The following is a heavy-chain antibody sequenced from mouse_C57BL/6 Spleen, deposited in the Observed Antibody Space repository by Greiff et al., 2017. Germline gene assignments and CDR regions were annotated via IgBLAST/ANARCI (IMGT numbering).Heavy chain of an antibody. CDR2: IWWDDDK. J-gene: IGHJ1*03. Sequence: QVTLKECGPGILQPSQTLSLTCSFSGFSLSTFGMGVGWIRQPSGKGLEWLAHIWWDDDKYYNPALKSRLTISKDTSKNQVFLKIANVDTADTATYYCARIPSYYYGSIYWYFDVWGTGTTVTVSS. V-gene: IGHV8-8*01. CDR1: GFSLSTFGMG. CDR3: ARIPSYYYGSIYWYFDV. D-gene: IGHD1-1*01.